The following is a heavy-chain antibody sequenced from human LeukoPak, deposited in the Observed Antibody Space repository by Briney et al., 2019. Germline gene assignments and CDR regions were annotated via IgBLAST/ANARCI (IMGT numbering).Heavy chain of an antibody. CDR2: VYYSGGT. D-gene: IGHD3-22*01. CDR3: ARFPNYCDSSGSLEY. V-gene: IGHV4-59*01. Sequence: SETLSLTCTVSGDSISGYYWSWIRQPPGKGLEWIGNVYYSGGTNYNPSLKSRVTISVDTSKNQFSLKLSSVTAADTAVYYCARFPNYCDSSGSLEYWGQGTLVTVSS. J-gene: IGHJ4*02. CDR1: GDSISGYY.